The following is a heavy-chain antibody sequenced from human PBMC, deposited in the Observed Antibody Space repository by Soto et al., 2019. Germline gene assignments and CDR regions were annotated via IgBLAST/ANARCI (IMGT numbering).Heavy chain of an antibody. Sequence: SETLSLTCGVSGYSISRGYYWGWSRQPPGKGLEWIGCIYHSGKTYYNLPLKRRVTLPVDTSKNQFSWKLSSATAADTAIYYCALHTFYFGHSPQYDNWFDPWGQGTLVTVSS. CDR2: IYHSGKT. CDR3: ALHTFYFGHSPQYDNWFDP. V-gene: IGHV4-38-2*01. CDR1: GYSISRGYY. D-gene: IGHD3-10*01. J-gene: IGHJ5*02.